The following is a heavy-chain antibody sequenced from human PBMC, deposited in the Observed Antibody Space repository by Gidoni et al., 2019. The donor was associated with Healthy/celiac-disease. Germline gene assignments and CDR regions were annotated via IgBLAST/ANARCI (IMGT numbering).Heavy chain of an antibody. CDR1: GFIFSSGA. V-gene: IGHV3-23*01. J-gene: IGHJ6*02. CDR3: AKVGFGELPSRYYYGMDV. D-gene: IGHD3-10*01. CDR2: ISGRGGST. Sequence: EVQLLESVGGLVQLGGAMRPSCAASGFIFSSGARSWVRQAPGNGREWVPAISGRGGSTVYTDSVKGRFTISRDNSKNTLYLQMNSLRAEDTAVDYCAKVGFGELPSRYYYGMDVWGQGTTVTVSS.